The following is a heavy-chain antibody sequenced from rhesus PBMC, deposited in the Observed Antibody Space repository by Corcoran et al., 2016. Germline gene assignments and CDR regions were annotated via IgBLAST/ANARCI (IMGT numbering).Heavy chain of an antibody. CDR3: RFDV. Sequence: QVQLQESGPGLVKPSETLSLTCAVSGGSISDDYYWAWIRQPPGKGLEWIGYIYGSGGGTNYNSSLKHRVTISIDTSKNQFSLKLTSVTAADTAVYYWRFDVWGPGVLVTVSS. J-gene: IGHJ5-1*01. V-gene: IGHV4-106*01. CDR2: IYGSGGGT. CDR1: GGSISDDYY.